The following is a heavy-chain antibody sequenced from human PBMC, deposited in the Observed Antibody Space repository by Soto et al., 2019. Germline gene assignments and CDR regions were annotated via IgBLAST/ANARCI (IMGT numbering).Heavy chain of an antibody. CDR1: GFTFSNYY. Sequence: PGGSLRLSCGASGFTFSNYYMSWIRQAPGKGLEWVSYISSTGRTIYYADSVKGRFTVSRDNAQNSLSLKLNSLRVEDTAVYYCARSYSSGWEFDYWGQGTQVPVSS. V-gene: IGHV3-11*01. CDR2: ISSTGRTI. J-gene: IGHJ4*02. CDR3: ARSYSSGWEFDY. D-gene: IGHD6-19*01.